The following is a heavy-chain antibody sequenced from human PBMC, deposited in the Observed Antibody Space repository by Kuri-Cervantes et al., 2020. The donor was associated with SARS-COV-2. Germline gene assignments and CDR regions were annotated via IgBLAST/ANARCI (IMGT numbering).Heavy chain of an antibody. V-gene: IGHV4-38-2*02. CDR2: IYYSGST. J-gene: IGHJ5*02. CDR1: GYSLSSVYY. CDR3: AGVRYGDYVRFDP. Sequence: SQTPALTCSVSGYSLSSVYYWGWIRQPPGKGLEWIGYIYYSGSTNSNPSLKSRVTISVDTSKNQFSLKLSSVPAADTAVYYCAGVRYGDYVRFDPWGQGTLVTVSS. D-gene: IGHD4-17*01.